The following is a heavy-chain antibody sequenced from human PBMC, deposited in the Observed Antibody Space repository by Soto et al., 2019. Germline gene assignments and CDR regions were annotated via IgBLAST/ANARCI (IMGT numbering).Heavy chain of an antibody. J-gene: IGHJ4*02. CDR3: ARADFWSGYPDDPRTIDY. V-gene: IGHV1-3*01. CDR2: INAGNGNT. Sequence: QVQLVQSGAEVKKPGASVKVSCQASGYTFTSYAMHWVRQAPGQRLEWMGWINAGNGNTKYSQKFQGRVTITRDTSASTAYMELSSLRSEDTAVYYCARADFWSGYPDDPRTIDYWGQGTLVTVSS. D-gene: IGHD3-3*01. CDR1: GYTFTSYA.